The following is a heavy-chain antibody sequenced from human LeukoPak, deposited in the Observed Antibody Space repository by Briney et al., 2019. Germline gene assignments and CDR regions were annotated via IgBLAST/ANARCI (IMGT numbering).Heavy chain of an antibody. CDR1: VYIFTSYG. D-gene: IGHD4-11*01. V-gene: IGHV1-18*01. CDR2: ISAYNGNT. CDR3: ARVRGLTDYRYFDY. J-gene: IGHJ4*02. Sequence: ASVKVSCKASVYIFTSYGISWVRQAPGQGLEWMGWISAYNGNTNYAQKLQGRVTMTTDTSTSTAYMELRSLRSDDTAVYDCARVRGLTDYRYFDYWGQGTLVTVSS.